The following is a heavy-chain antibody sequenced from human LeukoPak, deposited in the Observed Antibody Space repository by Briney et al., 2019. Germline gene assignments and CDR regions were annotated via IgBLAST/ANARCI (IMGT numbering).Heavy chain of an antibody. V-gene: IGHV3-30*02. CDR2: IRYDGSNK. D-gene: IGHD4-17*01. J-gene: IGHJ4*02. CDR3: AKDSSGGYGDYYLDY. Sequence: GGSLRLSCAASGFTFSSYGMHWVRQAPGKGLEWVAFIRYDGSNKYYADSVKGRFTISRDNSKNTLYLQMNRLRAEDTAVYYCAKDSSGGYGDYYLDYWGQGTLVTVSS. CDR1: GFTFSSYG.